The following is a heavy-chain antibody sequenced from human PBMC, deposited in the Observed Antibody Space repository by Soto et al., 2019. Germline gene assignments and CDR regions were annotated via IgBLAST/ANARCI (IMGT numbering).Heavy chain of an antibody. CDR1: VVSINSGDYY. CDR2: IFYSGTT. CDR3: ANVRWHTIDV. D-gene: IGHD1-26*01. V-gene: IGHV4-31*03. J-gene: IGHJ3*01. Sequence: QVQLQESGPGLVKPSQTLSLNCSVSVVSINSGDYYWSWIRQHAGQGLEWIGYIFYSGTTFYNPSLKSRVTKSRDASKIHSSLEMCSVTAADAAVYYCANVRWHTIDVRGQGTMVTVSS.